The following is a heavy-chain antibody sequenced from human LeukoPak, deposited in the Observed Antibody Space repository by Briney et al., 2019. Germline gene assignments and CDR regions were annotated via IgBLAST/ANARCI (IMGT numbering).Heavy chain of an antibody. V-gene: IGHV4-34*01. J-gene: IGHJ5*02. CDR2: INHSGST. Sequence: PSETLSLTCAVYGGSFSGYYWSWIRQPPGKGLEWIGEINHSGSTNYNPSLKSRVTISVDTSKNQFSLKLSSVTAADTAVYYCARRRGGCSSTSCSQYNWFDPWGQGTLVTVSS. CDR1: GGSFSGYY. D-gene: IGHD2-2*01. CDR3: ARRRGGCSSTSCSQYNWFDP.